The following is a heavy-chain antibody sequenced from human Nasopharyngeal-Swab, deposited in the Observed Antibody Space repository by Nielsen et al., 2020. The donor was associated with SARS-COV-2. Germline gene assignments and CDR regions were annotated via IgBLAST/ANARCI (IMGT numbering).Heavy chain of an antibody. CDR2: IYPGDSDT. CDR1: GYSFTTYW. J-gene: IGHJ4*02. CDR3: ARQGGSGIDY. Sequence: KVSCKGSGYSFTTYWIAWVRQMPGKGLEWMGIIYPGDSDTRYSPSFQGQVTISADKSISTAYLQWSSLKASGTATYYCARQGGSGIDYWGQGTLVTVSS. D-gene: IGHD3-10*01. V-gene: IGHV5-51*01.